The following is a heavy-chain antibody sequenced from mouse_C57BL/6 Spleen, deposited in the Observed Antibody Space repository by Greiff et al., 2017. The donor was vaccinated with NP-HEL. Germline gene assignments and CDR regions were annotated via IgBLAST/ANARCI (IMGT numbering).Heavy chain of an antibody. CDR1: GYAFRSSW. D-gene: IGHD2-1*01. Sequence: LQESGPELVKPGASVKISCKASGYAFRSSWMNWVKQRPGKGLEWIGRIYPGDGDTNYNGKFKGKATLTADKSSSTAYMQLSSLTSEDSAVYFCARRPGNYDAMDYWGQGTSVTVSS. J-gene: IGHJ4*01. CDR3: ARRPGNYDAMDY. V-gene: IGHV1-82*01. CDR2: IYPGDGDT.